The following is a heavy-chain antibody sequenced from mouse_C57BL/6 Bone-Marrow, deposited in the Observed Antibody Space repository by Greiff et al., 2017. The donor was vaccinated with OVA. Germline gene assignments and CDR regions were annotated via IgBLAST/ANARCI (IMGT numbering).Heavy chain of an antibody. Sequence: QVQLQQSGAELVRPGASVTLSCKASGYTFTDYEMHWVKQTPVHGLEWIGAIDPETGGTAYNQKFKGKAILTADKSSSTAYMELRSLTSEDSAVYYRTYDGYYFDYWGQGTTLTVSS. J-gene: IGHJ2*01. V-gene: IGHV1-15*01. CDR2: IDPETGGT. D-gene: IGHD2-3*01. CDR1: GYTFTDYE. CDR3: TYDGYYFDY.